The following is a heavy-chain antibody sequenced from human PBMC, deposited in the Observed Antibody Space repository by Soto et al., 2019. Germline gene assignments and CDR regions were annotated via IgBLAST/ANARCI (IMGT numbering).Heavy chain of an antibody. D-gene: IGHD3-3*01. CDR2: IYYSGST. CDR1: GGSISSGGYY. J-gene: IGHJ2*01. Sequence: SETLSLTCTVSGGSISSGGYYWSWIRQHPGKGLEWIGYIYYSGSTYYNPSLKSRVTISVDTSKNQFSLKLSSVTAADTAVYYCARDRDFWSGHRYFDLWGRGTLVTVSS. V-gene: IGHV4-31*03. CDR3: ARDRDFWSGHRYFDL.